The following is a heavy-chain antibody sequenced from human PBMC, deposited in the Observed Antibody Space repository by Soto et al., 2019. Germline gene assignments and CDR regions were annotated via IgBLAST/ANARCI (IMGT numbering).Heavy chain of an antibody. J-gene: IGHJ4*02. V-gene: IGHV4-59*01. D-gene: IGHD3-3*01. CDR1: GGSISSYY. CDR2: IYYSGST. Sequence: PSETLSLTCPVSGGSISSYYWSWIRQPPGKGLEWIGYIYYSGSTNYNPSLKSRVTISVDTSKNQFSLKLSSVTAADTAVYYWARGHLFDFSYDYWGQGTLVTVSS. CDR3: ARGHLFDFSYDY.